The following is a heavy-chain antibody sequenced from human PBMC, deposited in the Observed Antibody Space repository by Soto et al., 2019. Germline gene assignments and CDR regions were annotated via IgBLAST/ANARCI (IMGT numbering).Heavy chain of an antibody. CDR1: GGSFSGYY. D-gene: IGHD6-19*01. V-gene: IGHV4-34*01. CDR3: ARGRGAVAGRGSWFDP. J-gene: IGHJ5*02. CDR2: INHSGST. Sequence: SETLSLTCAVYGGSFSGYYWSWIRQPPGKGLEWIGEINHSGSTNYNPSLKSRVTISVDTSKNQFSLKLSSVTAADTAVYYCARGRGAVAGRGSWFDPWGQGTLVTVSS.